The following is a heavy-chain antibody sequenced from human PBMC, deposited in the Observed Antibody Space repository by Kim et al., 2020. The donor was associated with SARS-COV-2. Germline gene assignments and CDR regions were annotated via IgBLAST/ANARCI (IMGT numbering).Heavy chain of an antibody. CDR3: ARYKAEITIEEYYYGMDV. D-gene: IGHD3-10*01. V-gene: IGHV4-4*02. J-gene: IGHJ6*02. CDR1: GGSISSSNW. CDR2: IYHSGST. Sequence: SETLSLTCAVSGGSISSSNWWSWVRQPPGKGLEWIGEIYHSGSTNYNPSLKSRVTISVDKSKNQFSLKLSSVTAADTAVYYCARYKAEITIEEYYYGMDVWGQGTTVTVSS.